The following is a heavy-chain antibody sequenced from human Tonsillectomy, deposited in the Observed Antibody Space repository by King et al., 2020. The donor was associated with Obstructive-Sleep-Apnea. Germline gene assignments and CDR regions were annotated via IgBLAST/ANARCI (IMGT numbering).Heavy chain of an antibody. D-gene: IGHD3-3*01. J-gene: IGHJ6*02. V-gene: IGHV3-23*04. CDR2: ISGSGDDT. Sequence: VQLVESGGGLVQPGGSLTLSCAASGFDFKNYALSWVRQAPGKGLEWVSVISGSGDDTVYADSVKGRFTMSRDNSENTLFLHMNSLRVEDTAVYYCAKHGGWSLGVIFYYYYGMAVWGQGTKVTVSS. CDR1: GFDFKNYA. CDR3: AKHGGWSLGVIFYYYYGMAV.